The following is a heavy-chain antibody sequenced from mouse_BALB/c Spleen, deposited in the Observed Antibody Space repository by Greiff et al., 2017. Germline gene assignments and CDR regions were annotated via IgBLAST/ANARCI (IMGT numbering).Heavy chain of an antibody. CDR2: IYPGNSDT. D-gene: IGHD1-1*01. V-gene: IGHV1-5*01. Sequence: DVQLQESGTVLARPGASVKMSCKASGYSFTSYWMHWVKQRPGQGLEWIGAIYPGNSDTSYNQKFKGKAKLTAVTSASTAYMELSSLTNEDSAVYYCTNYYGSRAWFAYWGQGTLVTVSA. CDR3: TNYYGSRAWFAY. J-gene: IGHJ3*01. CDR1: GYSFTSYW.